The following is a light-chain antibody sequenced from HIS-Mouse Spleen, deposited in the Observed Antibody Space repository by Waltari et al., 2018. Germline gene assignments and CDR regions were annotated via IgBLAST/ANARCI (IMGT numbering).Light chain of an antibody. CDR2: AAS. V-gene: IGKV1-9*01. CDR1: QGISSY. Sequence: DIQLTQSPSFLSASVGDRVTITCQASQGISSYLAWYQQKPGKAPKLLIYAASTLQSGVPSRFSGSGSGTEFTLTISSLQPEDFATYYCQQLNSYLTFGGGTKVEIK. J-gene: IGKJ4*01. CDR3: QQLNSYLT.